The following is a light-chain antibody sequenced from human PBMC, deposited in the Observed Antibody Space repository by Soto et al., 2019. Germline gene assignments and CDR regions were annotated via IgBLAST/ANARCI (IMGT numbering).Light chain of an antibody. J-gene: IGKJ1*01. CDR1: QNVDSNY. V-gene: IGKV3-20*01. CDR3: QQYGSLSWT. CDR2: GAS. Sequence: EIVLTQSPGTLSLYPGEIATLSCRASQNVDSNYLAWYQQKPGQAPRIIIFGASGRATGIPDRFSGSGSGTDFTLTISRLEPEDFAVYYCQQYGSLSWTFGQGTKVDIK.